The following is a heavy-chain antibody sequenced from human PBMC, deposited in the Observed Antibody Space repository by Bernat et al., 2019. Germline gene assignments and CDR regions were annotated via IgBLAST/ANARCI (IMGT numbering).Heavy chain of an antibody. CDR3: ARVRYQYCSGGSCYSTYFQH. CDR2: IYSGGST. D-gene: IGHD2-15*01. V-gene: IGHV3-53*01. J-gene: IGHJ1*01. CDR1: GFTVSSNY. Sequence: EVQLVESGGGLIQPGGSLRLSCAASGFTVSSNYMSWVRQAPGKGLEWVSVIYSGGSTYYADSVKGRFTISRDNSKNTLYLQMNSLRAEDTAVYYCARVRYQYCSGGSCYSTYFQHWGQGTLVTVSS.